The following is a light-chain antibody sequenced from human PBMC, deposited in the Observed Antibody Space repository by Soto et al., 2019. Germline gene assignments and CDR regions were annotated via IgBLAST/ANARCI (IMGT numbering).Light chain of an antibody. Sequence: QSVLTQPPSASGSPGQSDTIPCTGTSSDVGGYDYVSWYQQHPGKAAKLMIYEVTSRPSGVPVRFSGPKSSNTASLTVSGLQAEDQADYYYSLYTGSNNFGFGTGTKGTVL. J-gene: IGLJ1*01. CDR3: SLYTGSNNFG. V-gene: IGLV2-8*01. CDR1: SSDVGGYDY. CDR2: EVT.